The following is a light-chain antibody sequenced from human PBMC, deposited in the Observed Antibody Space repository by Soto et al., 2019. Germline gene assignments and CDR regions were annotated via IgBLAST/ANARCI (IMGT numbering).Light chain of an antibody. CDR1: QTVSTY. CDR3: QQTYTTPRT. V-gene: IGKV1-39*01. Sequence: DTQMTQSPSSLSASVGDRISITCRASQTVSTYINWYQQKAGQAPTLLISATSTLQSGVPSRFSGSGSGTECTLTITSLQPEDFATYYCQQTYTTPRTFGQGTKV. J-gene: IGKJ1*01. CDR2: ATS.